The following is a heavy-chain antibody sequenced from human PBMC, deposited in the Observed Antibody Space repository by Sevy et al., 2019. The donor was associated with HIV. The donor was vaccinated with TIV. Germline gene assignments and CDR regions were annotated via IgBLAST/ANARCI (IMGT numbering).Heavy chain of an antibody. D-gene: IGHD3-3*01. CDR2: ISGGSSYI. V-gene: IGHV3-21*01. CDR3: ARVDIMLFGVIRGERRSAMDV. Sequence: GGSLRLSCAGIGLSLSAHGVNWVRQAPGKGLEWVAFISGGSSYIYYADSMRGRFIVSRANAKNSVDLKMSSLRAEDTAVYYCARVDIMLFGVIRGERRSAMDVWGQGTTVTVSS. CDR1: GLSLSAHG. J-gene: IGHJ6*02.